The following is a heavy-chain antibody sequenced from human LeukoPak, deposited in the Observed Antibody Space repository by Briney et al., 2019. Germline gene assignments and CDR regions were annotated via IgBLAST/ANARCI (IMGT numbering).Heavy chain of an antibody. Sequence: KPSETLSLTCGVSSDSIERYYWNWIRQPPGKGLEWIGYIYYSGSTNYNPSLKSRVTISIDTSKNQFSLTLSSVTAADTAVYYCASLSYSNYVDYWAREPCSPSPQ. CDR1: SDSIERYY. CDR2: IYYSGST. D-gene: IGHD4-11*01. CDR3: ASLSYSNYVDY. J-gene: IGHJ4*02. V-gene: IGHV4-59*08.